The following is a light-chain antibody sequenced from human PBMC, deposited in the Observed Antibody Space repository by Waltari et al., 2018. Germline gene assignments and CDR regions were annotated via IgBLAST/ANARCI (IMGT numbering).Light chain of an antibody. V-gene: IGLV2-14*01. CDR1: SSAIGGYNF. J-gene: IGLJ2*01. Sequence: QSSLTQPASVSWSPGQSITISCTGTSSAIGGYNFLSWYQQHPGKAPKLMISAASNRPSGVSNRFSGSKSGNMASLTISGLQAEDEADYYCSSYATSSSVVFGGGTNLTVL. CDR2: AAS. CDR3: SSYATSSSVV.